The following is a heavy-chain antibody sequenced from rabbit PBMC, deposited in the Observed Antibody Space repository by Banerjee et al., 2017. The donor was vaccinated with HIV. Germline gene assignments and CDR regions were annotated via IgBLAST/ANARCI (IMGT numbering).Heavy chain of an antibody. Sequence: QEQLKESGGGLVQPGGSLTLTCKASGSDISSNAMCWVRQAPGKGLELIACINTSTGNTVYASWAKGRFTISKTSSTTVTLQMTSLTAADTATYFCARSSSYSLALWGPGTLVTVS. CDR1: GSDISSNA. CDR2: INTSTGNT. V-gene: IGHV1S45*01. CDR3: ARSSSYSLAL. D-gene: IGHD8-1*01. J-gene: IGHJ4*01.